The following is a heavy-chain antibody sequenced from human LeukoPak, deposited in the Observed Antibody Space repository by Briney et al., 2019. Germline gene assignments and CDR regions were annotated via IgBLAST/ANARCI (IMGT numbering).Heavy chain of an antibody. CDR3: ARARRDGWDAFDI. V-gene: IGHV1-2*02. CDR2: INPNSGGT. CDR1: GHTFTDYY. D-gene: IGHD5-24*01. J-gene: IGHJ3*02. Sequence: ASVKVSCKASGHTFTDYYMHWVRQAPGQGLEWMGWINPNSGGTNYAQKFQGRVTTTSDTSISTAYMELSRLRSDDTAVYYCARARRDGWDAFDIWGQGTMVTVSS.